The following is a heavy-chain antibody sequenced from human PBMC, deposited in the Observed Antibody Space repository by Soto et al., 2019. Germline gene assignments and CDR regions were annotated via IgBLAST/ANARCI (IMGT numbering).Heavy chain of an antibody. CDR2: IIPIFGTA. CDR1: GGTFSSYA. Sequence: KVSCKASGGTFSSYAISWVRQAPGQGLEWMGGIIPIFGTANYAQKFQGRVTITADESTSTAYMELSSLRSEDTAVYYCARDQGGDTAMVVLDYWGQGTLVTVSS. V-gene: IGHV1-69*01. J-gene: IGHJ4*02. CDR3: ARDQGGDTAMVVLDY. D-gene: IGHD5-18*01.